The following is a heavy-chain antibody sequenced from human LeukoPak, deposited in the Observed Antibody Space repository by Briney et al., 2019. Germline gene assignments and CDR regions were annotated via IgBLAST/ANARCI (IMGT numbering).Heavy chain of an antibody. D-gene: IGHD5-24*01. CDR2: ISYDGSNK. CDR1: GFTFSRYG. V-gene: IGHV3-30*18. Sequence: GRSLRLSCAASGFTFSRYGMHWVRQAPGKGLEWVAVISYDGSNKYYADSVKGRFTISRDNSKNTLYLQMNSLRAEDTAVYYCAKGTRLQFIGRFDYWGQGTLVTVSS. J-gene: IGHJ4*02. CDR3: AKGTRLQFIGRFDY.